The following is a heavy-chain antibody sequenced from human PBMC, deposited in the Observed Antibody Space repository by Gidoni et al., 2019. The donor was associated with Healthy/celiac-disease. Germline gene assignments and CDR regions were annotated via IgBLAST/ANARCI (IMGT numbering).Heavy chain of an antibody. Sequence: QVQLQESGPGLVKPSQTLSLTCPVSGGPIRSGDYYWSWIRQPPGKGLEWIGYIYYSGSTYYNPSLKSRVTISVDTSKNQFSLKLSSVTAADTAVYYCARGPIRGGDIVATEVDYWGQGTLVTVSS. CDR2: IYYSGST. CDR3: ARGPIRGGDIVATEVDY. V-gene: IGHV4-30-4*01. D-gene: IGHD5-12*01. CDR1: GGPIRSGDYY. J-gene: IGHJ4*02.